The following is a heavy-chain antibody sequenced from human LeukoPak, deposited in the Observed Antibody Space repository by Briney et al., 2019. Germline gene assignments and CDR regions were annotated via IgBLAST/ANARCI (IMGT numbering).Heavy chain of an antibody. CDR2: IYYRVTS. J-gene: IGHJ4*02. Sequence: SETLCLTCTVSGGSISSYYWSWIRQPPGKGLEWIGYIYYRVTSDYNPSLKSRVTMSVDMSTSQISLKLSSVTAADTAVYYCARAVGGDGSGSLWGPGTLVTVSS. V-gene: IGHV4-59*01. CDR3: ARAVGGDGSGSL. CDR1: GGSISSYY. D-gene: IGHD3-10*01.